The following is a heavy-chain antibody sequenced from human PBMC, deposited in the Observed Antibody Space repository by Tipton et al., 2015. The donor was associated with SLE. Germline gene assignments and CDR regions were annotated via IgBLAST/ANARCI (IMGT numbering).Heavy chain of an antibody. J-gene: IGHJ3*02. D-gene: IGHD6-13*01. Sequence: QLVQSGAEVKKPGESLKISCEGSGFRFSTYWIAWVRQMPGKGLEWMGFIYVGDSQIRYSPSFQGQVTISADRSTSTAYLQWSSLKASGTAMYYCARPRYSTSWYGFDIWGQGTMVTVSS. CDR2: IYVGDSQI. CDR1: GFRFSTYW. V-gene: IGHV5-51*03. CDR3: ARPRYSTSWYGFDI.